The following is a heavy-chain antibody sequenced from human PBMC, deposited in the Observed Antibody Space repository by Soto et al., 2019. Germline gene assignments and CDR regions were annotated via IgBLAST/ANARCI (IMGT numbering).Heavy chain of an antibody. J-gene: IGHJ4*02. V-gene: IGHV2-5*02. CDR2: IYRDDDK. CDR3: AHKGGIDYDY. CDR1: GFSLSTSKVG. Sequence: QITLKESGPTLVKPTQTLTLTCTFSGFSLSTSKVGVGWIRQPPGKALEWLALIYRDDDKYYSPSLKSRLTITKDTSKNQVDLTMTNVEAVDTGTYYCAHKGGIDYDYWGQGTLVTVSS. D-gene: IGHD3-16*01.